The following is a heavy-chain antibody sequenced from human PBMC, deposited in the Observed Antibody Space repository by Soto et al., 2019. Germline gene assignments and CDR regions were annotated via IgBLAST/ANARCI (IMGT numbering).Heavy chain of an antibody. D-gene: IGHD3-22*01. V-gene: IGHV3-11*04. Sequence: QVQLVESGGGLVKPGGSLRLSCAASGFTFSDYYMSWMRQAPGKELEWVSYISTSGRTIFYADSVVGRFTISRDNAKNSLYLQMSSLRAEDTAVYYCAREDSSGYPAADYWGQGTLVTVSS. CDR1: GFTFSDYY. J-gene: IGHJ4*02. CDR3: AREDSSGYPAADY. CDR2: ISTSGRTI.